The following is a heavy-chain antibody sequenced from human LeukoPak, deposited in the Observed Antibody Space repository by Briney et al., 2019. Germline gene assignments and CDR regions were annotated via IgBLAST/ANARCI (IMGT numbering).Heavy chain of an antibody. J-gene: IGHJ4*02. CDR1: GGSISSGSYF. CDR2: IYNTGST. V-gene: IGHV4-39*07. CDR3: ARGNDRSGYYYFDN. D-gene: IGHD3-22*01. Sequence: SETLSLTCSVAGGSISSGSYFWAWMRQPPGKGLEWIGSIYNTGSTYNNPSLKSRVTFSLDTSKTHFSLMLSSVTAADTALYFCARGNDRSGYYYFDNWGQGALVTVSS.